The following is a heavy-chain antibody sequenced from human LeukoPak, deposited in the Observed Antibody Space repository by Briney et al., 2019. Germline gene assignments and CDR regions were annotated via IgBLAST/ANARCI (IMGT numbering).Heavy chain of an antibody. CDR3: ARGPRSPAGNPHWFGP. V-gene: IGHV1-8*03. J-gene: IGHJ5*02. D-gene: IGHD2-2*01. CDR2: MNPNRGST. CDR1: GYTFTSYD. Sequence: ASVKVSCKASGYTFTSYDINWVRQATGQGLEWMGWMNPNRGSTGYAQKFQGRVTITRNTSISTTYMQLSSLRSEDTALYYRARGPRSPAGNPHWFGPLGQGTLVTVSS.